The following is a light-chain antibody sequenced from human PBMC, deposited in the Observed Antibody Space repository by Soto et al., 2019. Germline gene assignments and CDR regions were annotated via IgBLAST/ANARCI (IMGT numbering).Light chain of an antibody. J-gene: IGLJ2*01. CDR2: EVN. Sequence: QSVLTQPASVSGSPGQSITISCTGTSSDVGGYNYVSWYQQHPGKAPKLIIYEVNHRPSGVSNRFSGSKSGNTASLTISGLQAEDEAHYYCSSYTTISTPIFGGGTKVTVL. CDR3: SSYTTISTPI. CDR1: SSDVGGYNY. V-gene: IGLV2-14*01.